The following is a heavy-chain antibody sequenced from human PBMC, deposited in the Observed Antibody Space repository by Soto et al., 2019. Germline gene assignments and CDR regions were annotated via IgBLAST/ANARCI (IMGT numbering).Heavy chain of an antibody. V-gene: IGHV3-23*01. J-gene: IGHJ4*02. CDR3: VFRYLVTDDTLQPLLYFDY. CDR2: ISKSGDST. D-gene: IGHD1-1*01. CDR1: GFTLRTYA. Sequence: GGSLRLSCAASGFTLRTYAMSWVRQTPGKGLEWVSLISKSGDSTYYADSVKGRFTISRDNSKNTLFLHMDSLRAEDTALYYCVFRYLVTDDTLQPLLYFDYSGQGTLVTVSS.